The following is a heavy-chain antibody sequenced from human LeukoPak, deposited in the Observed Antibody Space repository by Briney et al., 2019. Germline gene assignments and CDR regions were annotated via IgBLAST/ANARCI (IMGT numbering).Heavy chain of an antibody. J-gene: IGHJ4*02. CDR3: GTYYYENGPSEFDY. Sequence: MTGGSLRLSCAASGFTFSSYSMNWVRQAPGRGLEWVSSISSSSSYIYYADSVKGRFTISRDNAKNSLYLQMNSLRAEDTAVYYCGTYYYENGPSEFDYWGQGTLVTVSS. CDR2: ISSSSSYI. D-gene: IGHD3-22*01. V-gene: IGHV3-21*01. CDR1: GFTFSSYS.